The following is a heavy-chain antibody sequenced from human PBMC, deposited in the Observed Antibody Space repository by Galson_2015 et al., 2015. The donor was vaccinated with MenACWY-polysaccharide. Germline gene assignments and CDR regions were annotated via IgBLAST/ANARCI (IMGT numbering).Heavy chain of an antibody. CDR3: ARDGIAAAGIPRGWFDP. CDR2: ISSSSSYI. V-gene: IGHV3-21*01. D-gene: IGHD6-13*01. Sequence: VRQAPGKGLEWVSSISSSSSYIYYADSVKGRFTISRDNAKNSLYLQMNSLRAEDTAVYYCARDGIAAAGIPRGWFDPWGQGTLVTVSS. J-gene: IGHJ5*02.